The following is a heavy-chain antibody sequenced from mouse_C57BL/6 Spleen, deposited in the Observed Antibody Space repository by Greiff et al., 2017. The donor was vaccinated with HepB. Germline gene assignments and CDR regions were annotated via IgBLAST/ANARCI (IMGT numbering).Heavy chain of an antibody. V-gene: IGHV14-4*01. CDR1: GFNIKDDY. D-gene: IGHD2-1*01. CDR2: IDPENGDT. Sequence: VQLKESGAELVRPGASVKLSCTASGFNIKDDYMHWVKQRPEQGLEWIGWIDPENGDTEYASKFQGKATITADTSSNTAYLQLSSLTSEDTAVYYCPYGNYFDYWGQGTTLTVSS. J-gene: IGHJ2*01. CDR3: PYGNYFDY.